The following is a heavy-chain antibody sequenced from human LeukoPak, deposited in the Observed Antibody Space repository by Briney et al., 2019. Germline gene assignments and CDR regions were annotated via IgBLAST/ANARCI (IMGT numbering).Heavy chain of an antibody. J-gene: IGHJ4*02. CDR3: ARGGYDYVWGSYRYTRGFFDY. V-gene: IGHV3-33*01. Sequence: QSGRYLRLSCAASGFTFSSYGMHWVRQAPGEGLEWGAVIWYDGSNKYYADSVKARFTSSRDNSKNTRYLQMNSQGDEDTAVYSCARGGYDYVWGSYRYTRGFFDYWGQGTLVTVSS. D-gene: IGHD3-16*02. CDR1: GFTFSSYG. CDR2: IWYDGSNK.